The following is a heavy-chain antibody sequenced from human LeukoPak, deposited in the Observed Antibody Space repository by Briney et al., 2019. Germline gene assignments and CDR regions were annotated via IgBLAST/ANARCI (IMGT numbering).Heavy chain of an antibody. Sequence: GESLKISRRGSGYRFNTYWIGWVRPIPGKGPGWVGIIYLGDSDTIYSPSFQGQVTMSADKSINTAYLQWSSLKASDTAMYYCARRQGCSSTSCPPDYWGQGTLVTVSS. CDR3: ARRQGCSSTSCPPDY. V-gene: IGHV5-51*01. CDR1: GYRFNTYW. CDR2: IYLGDSDT. D-gene: IGHD2-2*01. J-gene: IGHJ4*02.